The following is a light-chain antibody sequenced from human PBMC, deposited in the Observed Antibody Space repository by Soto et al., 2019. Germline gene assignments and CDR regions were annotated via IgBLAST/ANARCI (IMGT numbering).Light chain of an antibody. V-gene: IGKV1-27*01. CDR3: QQYGSSGT. CDR2: AAS. CDR1: QGIKNY. J-gene: IGKJ5*01. Sequence: DIQMTQSPSSLSASVGDRVTITCRASQGIKNYLAWYQQKPGKVPKLLIYAASTLHSGVPSRFSGSGSGTDFTLTISNLQPEDFAVYYCQQYGSSGTFGQGTRLEI.